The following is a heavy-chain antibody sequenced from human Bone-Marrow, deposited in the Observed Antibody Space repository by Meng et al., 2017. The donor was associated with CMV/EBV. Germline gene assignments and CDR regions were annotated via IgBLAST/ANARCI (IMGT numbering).Heavy chain of an antibody. CDR1: GHPLTGSY. CDR3: TRSGHFWGFDV. V-gene: IGHV1-2*02. D-gene: IGHD3-3*02. J-gene: IGHJ3*01. CDR2: MSFDTGAT. Sequence: ASVKVSCKASGHPLTGSYMHWVRQAPGQGLEWMGWMSFDTGATKYAQMYQGRVSLTRDTSINTIYMELSSLTFDDTAVYFCTRSGHFWGFDVWGQETLVTVSS.